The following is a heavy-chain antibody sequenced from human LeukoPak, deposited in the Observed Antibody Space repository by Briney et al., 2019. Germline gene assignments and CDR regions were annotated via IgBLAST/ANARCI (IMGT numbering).Heavy chain of an antibody. CDR1: GFTVSSNY. CDR3: AGAGIAAADNFDY. CDR2: IYSGGST. J-gene: IGHJ4*02. D-gene: IGHD6-13*01. V-gene: IGHV3-53*01. Sequence: GGSLRLSCAASGFTVSSNYMSWVRQAPGKGLEWVSVIYSGGSTYYADSVKGRFTISRDNSKNTLYLQMNSLRAEDTAVYYCAGAGIAAADNFDYWGQGTLVTVSS.